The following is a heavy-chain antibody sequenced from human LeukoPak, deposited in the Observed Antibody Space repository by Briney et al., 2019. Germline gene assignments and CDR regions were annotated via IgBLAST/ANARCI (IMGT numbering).Heavy chain of an antibody. D-gene: IGHD2-15*01. Sequence: GGSLRLSCAASGLSFGAHAMHWVRQAPGMGLEWVSGVGGGGQRTHYADSVKGRFTISRDNSKNTLYLQMNSLRAEDTAIYYCAKDRGYYVNTGTINFWGQGTLVTVSS. V-gene: IGHV3-23*01. J-gene: IGHJ4*02. CDR1: GLSFGAHA. CDR2: VGGGGQRT. CDR3: AKDRGYYVNTGTINF.